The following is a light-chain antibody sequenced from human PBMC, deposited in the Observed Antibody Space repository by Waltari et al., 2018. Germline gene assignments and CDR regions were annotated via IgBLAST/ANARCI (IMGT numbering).Light chain of an antibody. CDR2: FDD. CDR1: SSNIGRNG. Sequence: QSVLTQPPSVSEAPRQRVTISCSGSSSNIGRNGVNWYQQVPGKAPKLLIYFDDLLPSGCSDRFSAFKSGTSASLAISGLQSDDEADYYCSVWDASVNGVIFGGGTRLTVL. J-gene: IGLJ2*01. V-gene: IGLV1-36*01. CDR3: SVWDASVNGVI.